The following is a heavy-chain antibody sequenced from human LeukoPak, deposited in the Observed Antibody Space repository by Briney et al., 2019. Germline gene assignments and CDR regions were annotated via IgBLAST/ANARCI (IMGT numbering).Heavy chain of an antibody. CDR2: IYYSGST. J-gene: IGHJ5*02. CDR1: GGSISSYY. D-gene: IGHD6-13*01. Sequence: SETLSLTCTVSGGSISSYYWSWIRQPPGKGLEWIGYIYYSGSTNYNPSLKSRVTISVDTSKNQFSLKLSSVTAADTAVYYCARIAAEENWFDPWGQGTLVTVSS. V-gene: IGHV4-59*08. CDR3: ARIAAEENWFDP.